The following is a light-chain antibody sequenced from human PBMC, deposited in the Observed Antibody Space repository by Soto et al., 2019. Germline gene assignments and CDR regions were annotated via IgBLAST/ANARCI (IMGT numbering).Light chain of an antibody. Sequence: QSALTQPASVSGSPGQSITISCTGTSSDIGGYKYVSWYQQNPDKAPKLMIYDVSYRPSGVSDRISGSKSGNTASLTISGLQAEDEADYYCSSYTSINTHVFGTGTKVTVL. J-gene: IGLJ1*01. V-gene: IGLV2-14*01. CDR1: SSDIGGYKY. CDR3: SSYTSINTHV. CDR2: DVS.